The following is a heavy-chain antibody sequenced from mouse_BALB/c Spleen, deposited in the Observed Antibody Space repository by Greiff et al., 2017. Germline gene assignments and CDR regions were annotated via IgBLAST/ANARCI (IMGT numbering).Heavy chain of an antibody. J-gene: IGHJ4*01. CDR2: ILPGSGST. Sequence: VQLQQSGAELMKPGASVKISCKATGYTFSSYWIEWVKQRPGHGLEWIGEILPGSGSTNYNEKFKGKATFTADTSSNTAYMQLSSLTSEDSAVYYCARGIYPWAMDYWGQGTSVTVSS. CDR1: GYTFSSYW. V-gene: IGHV1-9*01. CDR3: ARGIYPWAMDY.